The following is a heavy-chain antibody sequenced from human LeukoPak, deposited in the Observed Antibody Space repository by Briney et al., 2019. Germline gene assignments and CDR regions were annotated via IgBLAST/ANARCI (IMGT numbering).Heavy chain of an antibody. V-gene: IGHV1-24*01. CDR3: ASGLGGTGSGKTEPFDY. Sequence: ASVKVSCKVSGYALTELSMHWVRQAPGTGLEWMGGFDPADGETIYAQKFQGRVSMTEDTSADTAYMELTSLRSEDTAVYYCASGLGGTGSGKTEPFDYWGQGTRVTVSS. CDR2: FDPADGET. D-gene: IGHD2-15*01. J-gene: IGHJ4*02. CDR1: GYALTELS.